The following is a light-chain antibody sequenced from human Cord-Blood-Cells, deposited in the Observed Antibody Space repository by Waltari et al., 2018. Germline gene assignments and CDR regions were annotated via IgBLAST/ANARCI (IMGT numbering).Light chain of an antibody. CDR2: TLA. J-gene: IGKJ5*01. CDR3: MQRIECPFIT. Sequence: DLVMTQPPLSLPVTLGEPASISCRSRPSLLDSDDGNTYLDLYLQRPGQCPQLMVYTLADRASEGPDRFSGSGSSTDFTLKITRVEARDVGVYYCMQRIECPFITFGQGTRLEVK. V-gene: IGKV2-40*01. CDR1: PSLLDSDDGNTY.